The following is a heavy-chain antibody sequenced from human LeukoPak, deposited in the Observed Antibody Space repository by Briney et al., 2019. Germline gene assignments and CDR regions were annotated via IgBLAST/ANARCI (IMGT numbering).Heavy chain of an antibody. J-gene: IGHJ4*02. Sequence: GGSLRLSCAASGFTFSSYSMNWVRQAPGKGLEWVSYISSSSSTIYYADSVKGRFTISRDNAKNSLYLQMNSLRAEDTAVYYCAITSPYDFWSGFDYWGQGTLVTVSS. CDR3: AITSPYDFWSGFDY. D-gene: IGHD3-3*01. CDR2: ISSSSSTI. V-gene: IGHV3-48*01. CDR1: GFTFSSYS.